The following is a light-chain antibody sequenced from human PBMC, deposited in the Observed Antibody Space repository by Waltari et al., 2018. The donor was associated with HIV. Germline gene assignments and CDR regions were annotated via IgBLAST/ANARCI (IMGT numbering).Light chain of an antibody. CDR1: KLGDKY. V-gene: IGLV3-1*01. CDR3: QAWDSTTAAV. Sequence: SYELTQPPSVSVSPGQTASITCPGDKLGDKYASWYQQKPGQSPVLVIYQDSKRPSGIPERFSGSNSGNTATLTISGTQAMDEADYYCQAWDSTTAAVFGTGTKVTVL. CDR2: QDS. J-gene: IGLJ1*01.